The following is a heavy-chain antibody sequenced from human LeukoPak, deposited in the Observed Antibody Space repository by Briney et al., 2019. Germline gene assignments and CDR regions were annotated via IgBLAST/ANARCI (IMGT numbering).Heavy chain of an antibody. Sequence: GGSLRLSCATSGFDFSDAWMSWVRQAPGKGLEWVGRIKRKTHGGTTQYGAPVKGRFAISRDDSKNTLYLQMNSLTTEDTGVYFCTTEVVVTSYFDFWGHGALVTVTS. CDR1: GFDFSDAW. V-gene: IGHV3-15*05. CDR2: IKRKTHGGTT. CDR3: TTEVVVTSYFDF. J-gene: IGHJ4*01. D-gene: IGHD2-21*02.